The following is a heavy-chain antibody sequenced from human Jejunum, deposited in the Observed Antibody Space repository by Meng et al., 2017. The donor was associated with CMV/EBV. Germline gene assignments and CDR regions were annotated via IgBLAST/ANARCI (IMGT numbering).Heavy chain of an antibody. D-gene: IGHD6-13*01. CDR3: AKANSSRWYGGWFDP. CDR1: DDYA. Sequence: DDYAMHGVRQAPGKGMEWVSGISWKSGNIGYADSVKGRFTISRENAKNSLYLQMNSLRAEDTALYYCAKANSSRWYGGWFDPWGQGTLVTVSS. CDR2: ISWKSGNI. J-gene: IGHJ5*02. V-gene: IGHV3-9*01.